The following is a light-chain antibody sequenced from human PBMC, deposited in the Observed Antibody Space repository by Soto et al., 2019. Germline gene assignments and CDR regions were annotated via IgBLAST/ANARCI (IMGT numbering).Light chain of an antibody. CDR2: AAS. J-gene: IGKJ4*01. CDR3: QQSYSTPLT. V-gene: IGKV1-39*01. Sequence: DIQMTHSPSSLSASVGDRVTITRRASQSISSYLNWYQQKPGKAPKLLIYAASSLQSGVPSRFSGSGSGTDFTLTISSLQPEDFATYYCQQSYSTPLTFGGGTKVDTK. CDR1: QSISSY.